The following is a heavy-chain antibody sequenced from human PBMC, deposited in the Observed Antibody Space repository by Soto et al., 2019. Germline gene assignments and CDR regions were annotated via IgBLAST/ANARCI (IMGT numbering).Heavy chain of an antibody. CDR2: TYYKSKWYY. V-gene: IGHV6-1*01. J-gene: IGHJ6*03. D-gene: IGHD1-1*01. CDR3: ARGSWDDVSGHYYMDV. CDR1: RDSVCSNSAG. Sequence: PSQTLSLTCDISRDSVCSNSAGWNWIRQTPSRGLEWLGRTYYKSKWYYTYAASAKSRITVSPDTSKNQFSLQLTSVTPEDTAVYYCARGSWDDVSGHYYMDVWDKGTTVTVSS.